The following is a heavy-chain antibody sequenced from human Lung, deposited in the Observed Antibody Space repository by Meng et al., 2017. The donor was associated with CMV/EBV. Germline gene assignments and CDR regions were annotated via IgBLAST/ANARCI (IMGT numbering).Heavy chain of an antibody. CDR1: GFTFSSYA. J-gene: IGHJ4*02. V-gene: IGHV3-30*04. CDR2: ISDDGTNK. D-gene: IGHD4-17*01. CDR3: ARDHTPTVTTVLFDS. Sequence: GGSLRLXCAASGFTFSSYAMHWVRQAPGKGLEWVAVISDDGTNKYYADSVKGRFTISRDNSKNTLYLQVNSLRAEDTAVYYCARDHTPTVTTVLFDSWCQGSLVTVSS.